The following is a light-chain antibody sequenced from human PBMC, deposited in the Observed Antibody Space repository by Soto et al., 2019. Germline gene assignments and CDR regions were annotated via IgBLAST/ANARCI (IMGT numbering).Light chain of an antibody. J-gene: IGKJ1*01. CDR1: QSVSSY. Sequence: IVLTQSPATLSLSPGERATLSCRASQSVSSYLAWYQQKPGQAPRLLIYDASNRATGIPARFSGSGSGTDFTLTISSLEPEDFAVYYCQQRSNWRTFGQGTKVDI. CDR3: QQRSNWRT. V-gene: IGKV3-11*01. CDR2: DAS.